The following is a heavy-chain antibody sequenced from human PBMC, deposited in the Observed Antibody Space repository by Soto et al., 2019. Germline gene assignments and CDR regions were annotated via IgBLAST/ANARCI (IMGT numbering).Heavy chain of an antibody. J-gene: IGHJ5*02. V-gene: IGHV4-59*01. CDR2: VYYSGST. Sequence: SSETLSLTCTVSNGSIGTYYWTWVRQPPGKGLEWIGYVYYSGSTNYNPSLKSRVGMSIDTSKNQFSLELKSVTAADTATYFCVRDYLLTGFDTWGQGTLVTVS. D-gene: IGHD3-9*01. CDR1: NGSIGTYY. CDR3: VRDYLLTGFDT.